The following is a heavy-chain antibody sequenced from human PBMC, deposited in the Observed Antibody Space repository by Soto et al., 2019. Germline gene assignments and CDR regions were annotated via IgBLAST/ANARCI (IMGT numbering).Heavy chain of an antibody. CDR3: ARQDSSGWYSDMYNSDD. V-gene: IGHV4-39*01. CDR1: GGSISSSSYS. D-gene: IGHD6-19*01. Sequence: QLQLQESGPGLVKPSETLSLTCTVSGGSISSSSYSWGWIRQPPGKGLEWIGSIYYSGRTYYNPSLKRRVTISVDTAKNQFSLKLSSVTAANTAVYYCARQDSSGWYSDMYNSDDWGQGTPVTVSS. CDR2: IYYSGRT. J-gene: IGHJ4*02.